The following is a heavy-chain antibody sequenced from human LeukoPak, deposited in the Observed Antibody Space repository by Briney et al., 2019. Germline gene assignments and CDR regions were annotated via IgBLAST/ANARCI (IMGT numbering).Heavy chain of an antibody. D-gene: IGHD3-16*02. CDR1: GGSFSGYY. CDR2: INHSGST. CDR3: ARGRFYVWGSYRFDY. J-gene: IGHJ4*02. V-gene: IGHV4-34*01. Sequence: NPSETLSLTCAVYGGSFSGYYWSWIRQPPGKGLEWIGEINHSGSTNYNPSLKSRVTISVDTSKNQFSLKLSSVTAADTAVYYCARGRFYVWGSYRFDYWRQGTLVTVSS.